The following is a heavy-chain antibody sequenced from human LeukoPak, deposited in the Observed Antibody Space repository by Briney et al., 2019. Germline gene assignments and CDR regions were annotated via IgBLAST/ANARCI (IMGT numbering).Heavy chain of an antibody. CDR3: ARGYDSSGYFYDAFDI. Sequence: GGSLRLSCVASGFTFSSYAMSWVSQAPGKGLEWVSGISGRGGSTYYADSVKGRFTISRDNPKNTLYLQMNSLRAEDTAVYYCARGYDSSGYFYDAFDIWGQGTMVTVSS. D-gene: IGHD3-22*01. V-gene: IGHV3-23*01. CDR1: GFTFSSYA. J-gene: IGHJ3*02. CDR2: ISGRGGST.